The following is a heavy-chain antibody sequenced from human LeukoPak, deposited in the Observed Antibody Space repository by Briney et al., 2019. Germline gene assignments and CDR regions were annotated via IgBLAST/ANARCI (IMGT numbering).Heavy chain of an antibody. Sequence: GGSLRLSCAASGFTFSSYAMSWVRQAPGKGLEWVSAISGSGGSTYYADSVKGRFTISKDNSKNTLYLQMNSLRAEDTAVYYCAKGLLLQYYFDYWGQGTLVTVSS. D-gene: IGHD3-22*01. CDR3: AKGLLLQYYFDY. CDR2: ISGSGGST. V-gene: IGHV3-23*01. CDR1: GFTFSSYA. J-gene: IGHJ4*02.